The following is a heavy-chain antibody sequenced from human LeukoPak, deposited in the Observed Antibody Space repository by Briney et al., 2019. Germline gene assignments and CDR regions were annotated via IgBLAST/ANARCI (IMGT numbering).Heavy chain of an antibody. D-gene: IGHD3-22*01. CDR3: ATSIDSSGYFDFDY. V-gene: IGHV3-66*01. CDR1: GFTVSSNY. Sequence: GGSLRLSCAASGFTVSSNYMNWVRQAPGKGLEWVSAIYSGGTTYYADSVKGRFTMSRDNSKNTLYLQMNSLRAEDTAVYYCATSIDSSGYFDFDYWGQGTLVTVSS. J-gene: IGHJ4*02. CDR2: IYSGGTT.